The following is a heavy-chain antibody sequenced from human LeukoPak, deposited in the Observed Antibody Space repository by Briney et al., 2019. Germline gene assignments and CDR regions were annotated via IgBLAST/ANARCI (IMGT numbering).Heavy chain of an antibody. D-gene: IGHD1-26*01. CDR2: ISWNSGSI. Sequence: GRSLRLPCAASGFTFDDYAMHWVRQAPGKGLEWVSGISWNSGSIGYADSVKGRFTISRDNAKNSLYLQMNSLRAEDTALYYCAKGEVGATPGAFDYWGQGTLVAVSS. V-gene: IGHV3-9*01. J-gene: IGHJ4*02. CDR1: GFTFDDYA. CDR3: AKGEVGATPGAFDY.